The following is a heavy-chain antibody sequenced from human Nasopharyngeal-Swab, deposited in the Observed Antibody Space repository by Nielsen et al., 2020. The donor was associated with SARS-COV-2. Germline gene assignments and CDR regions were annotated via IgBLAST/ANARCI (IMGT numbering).Heavy chain of an antibody. J-gene: IGHJ4*02. CDR1: GYTFTSYA. D-gene: IGHD2-15*01. V-gene: IGHV1-3*01. Sequence: ASVKVSCKASGYTFTSYAMHWVRQAPGQRLEWMGWINAGNGNTKYSQKFQGRVTITTDTSTSTAYMELRSLRSDDTAVYYCARGGVADKSEGIDYWGQGTLVTVSS. CDR3: ARGGVADKSEGIDY. CDR2: INAGNGNT.